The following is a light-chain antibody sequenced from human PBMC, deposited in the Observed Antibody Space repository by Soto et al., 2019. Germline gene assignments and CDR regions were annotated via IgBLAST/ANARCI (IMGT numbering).Light chain of an antibody. V-gene: IGLV2-23*01. Sequence: QSVLTQPASVSGSPGQSITISCTGTSSDVGSYNLVSWYQQHPGKAPKLMIYEGSKRPSGVSNRFSGSKSGNTASLTISELQAEDEADYYCCSYAGSSTLYVFGTGTKLTVL. CDR1: SSDVGSYNL. CDR3: CSYAGSSTLYV. CDR2: EGS. J-gene: IGLJ1*01.